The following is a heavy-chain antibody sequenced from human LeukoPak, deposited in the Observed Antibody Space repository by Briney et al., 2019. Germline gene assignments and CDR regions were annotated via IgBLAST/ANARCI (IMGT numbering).Heavy chain of an antibody. V-gene: IGHV3-7*03. Sequence: GGSLRLSCAASGFTFSSYRMSWVRQAPGKGLEWVANIKQDGSEKYYVDSVKGRFTISRDNAKNSLYLQMNSLRAEDTAVYYCARGNDYGDYTGLAPFDYWGQGTLVTVSS. CDR1: GFTFSSYR. CDR3: ARGNDYGDYTGLAPFDY. D-gene: IGHD4-17*01. J-gene: IGHJ4*02. CDR2: IKQDGSEK.